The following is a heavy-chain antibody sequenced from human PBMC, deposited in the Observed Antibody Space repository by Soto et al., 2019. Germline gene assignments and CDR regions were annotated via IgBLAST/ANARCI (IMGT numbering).Heavy chain of an antibody. V-gene: IGHV3-9*01. Sequence: PGGSLRLSCAASGFTFDDYAMYWVRQVLGKGLEWVSSISWNSGNIGYADSVKGRFTTSRDNAENSLYLQMNSLRAEDTAVYYCTSGPPMYCSSSSCYASPFDDWGQGTLVTVSS. CDR3: TSGPPMYCSSSSCYASPFDD. CDR2: ISWNSGNI. J-gene: IGHJ4*02. CDR1: GFTFDDYA. D-gene: IGHD2-2*01.